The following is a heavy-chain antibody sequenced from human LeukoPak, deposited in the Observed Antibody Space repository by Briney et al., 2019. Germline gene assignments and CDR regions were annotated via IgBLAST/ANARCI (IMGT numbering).Heavy chain of an antibody. CDR3: VRGVTMVRGVITFYHYNGMDV. J-gene: IGHJ6*02. CDR1: GYTFTSYG. CDR2: ISAYNGYT. V-gene: IGHV1-18*01. D-gene: IGHD3-10*01. Sequence: VASVKVSCKASGYTFTSYGISWVRQAPGQGLEWMGWISAYNGYTNYAQNFQGRVTMTTDASTSTAYMELRSLRSDDTAVYYCVRGVTMVRGVITFYHYNGMDVWGQGTAVTVSS.